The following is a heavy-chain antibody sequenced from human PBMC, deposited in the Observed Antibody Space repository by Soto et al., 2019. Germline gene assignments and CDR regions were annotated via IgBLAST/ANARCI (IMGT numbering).Heavy chain of an antibody. CDR1: GGSFSGYY. Sequence: QVQLQQWGAGLLKPSETLSLTCAVYGGSFSGYYWSWIRQPPGKGLEWIGEINHSGSTNYNPSLKSRVTISVDTSKNQFSLKLSSVTAADTAVYYCARLCGRITIFGVVIPHGWFDPWGQGTLVTVSS. CDR2: INHSGST. D-gene: IGHD3-3*01. V-gene: IGHV4-34*01. CDR3: ARLCGRITIFGVVIPHGWFDP. J-gene: IGHJ5*02.